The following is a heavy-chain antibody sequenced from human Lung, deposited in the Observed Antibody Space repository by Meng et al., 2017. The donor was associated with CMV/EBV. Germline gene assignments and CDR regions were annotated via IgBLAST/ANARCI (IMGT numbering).Heavy chain of an antibody. D-gene: IGHD6-13*01. CDR2: ITGSGGST. CDR1: GFTFSSFA. V-gene: IGHV3-23*01. CDR3: AKAFSSSWYREYYDY. J-gene: IGHJ4*02. Sequence: SXAASGFTFSSFAMSWVRQAPGKGLEWVSAITGSGGSTYYADSVRGRFTISRDNSKNTLYLQLNSLRAEDTAVYYCAKAFSSSWYREYYDYWGQGXLVTVSS.